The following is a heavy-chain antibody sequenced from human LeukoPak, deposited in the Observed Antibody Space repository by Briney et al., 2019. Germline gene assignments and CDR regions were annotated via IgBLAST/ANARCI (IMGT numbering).Heavy chain of an antibody. CDR3: VRVMGGEVLRLLGY. D-gene: IGHD2-8*02. Sequence: GASVKVSCKASGYTFTGYYMHWVRQAPGQGLEWVGWINPNSGGTNYAQKFQGRVTMTRDTSISTAYMELSRLRSDDTAVYYCVRVMGGEVLRLLGYWGQGTLVTVSS. V-gene: IGHV1-2*02. J-gene: IGHJ4*02. CDR2: INPNSGGT. CDR1: GYTFTGYY.